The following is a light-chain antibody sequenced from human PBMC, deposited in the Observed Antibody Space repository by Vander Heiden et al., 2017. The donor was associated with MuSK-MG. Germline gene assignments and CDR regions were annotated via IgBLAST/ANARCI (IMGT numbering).Light chain of an antibody. CDR1: QDIDMY. CDR2: AAF. J-gene: IGKJ1*01. V-gene: IGKV1-39*01. Sequence: DIQITQSPSSLSASVGDRVTITCRASQDIDMYLDWYQQRPGKAPKLLIYAAFALKSGVPSRFSGSGSGTDFTLTINSLQVEDVATYYCQWNYSAPSTFGQGTKVDFK. CDR3: QWNYSAPST.